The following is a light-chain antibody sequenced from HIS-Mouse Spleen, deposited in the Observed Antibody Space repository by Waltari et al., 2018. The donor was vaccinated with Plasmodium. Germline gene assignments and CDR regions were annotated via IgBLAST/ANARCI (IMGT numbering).Light chain of an antibody. CDR1: QGISNY. CDR3: LQHNSYPRT. J-gene: IGKJ1*01. V-gene: IGKV1-17*03. Sequence: DIQMTQSPSAMSASVGDRATITCRSSQGISNYLAWVQKKPGKVPNRLIYAASSLQSGVPSRFSGRGSGTEFTLTISSLQPEDFATYYCLQHNSYPRTFGQGTKVEIK. CDR2: AAS.